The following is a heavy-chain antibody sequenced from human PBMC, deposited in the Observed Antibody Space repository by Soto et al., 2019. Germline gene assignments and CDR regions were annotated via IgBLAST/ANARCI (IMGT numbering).Heavy chain of an antibody. CDR1: GGTFSSYA. CDR2: IIPIFGTA. D-gene: IGHD2-15*01. J-gene: IGHJ3*02. V-gene: IGHV1-69*01. Sequence: QVQLVQSGAEVKKPGSSVKVSCKASGGTFSSYAISWVRQAPGQGLEWMGGIIPIFGTANYAQKFQGRVTITADESTRTAYMELSSLRSEDTAVYYCARDGGYCSGGSCYSTDAFDIWGQGTMVTVSS. CDR3: ARDGGYCSGGSCYSTDAFDI.